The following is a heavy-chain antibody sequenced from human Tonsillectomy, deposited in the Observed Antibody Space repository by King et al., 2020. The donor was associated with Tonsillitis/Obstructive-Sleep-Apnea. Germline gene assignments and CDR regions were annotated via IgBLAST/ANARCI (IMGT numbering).Heavy chain of an antibody. CDR2: ISSSGSTI. D-gene: IGHD5-18*01. Sequence: VQLVESGGGLVQPGGSLRLSCAASGFTFSSYEMNWVRQAPGKGLEWVSYISSSGSTIYYADSVKGRFTISRDNAKNSLYLQMNSLRAEDTAVYYCARDYFGYGYELPGAFDYWGQGTLVTVSS. V-gene: IGHV3-48*03. CDR3: ARDYFGYGYELPGAFDY. CDR1: GFTFSSYE. J-gene: IGHJ4*02.